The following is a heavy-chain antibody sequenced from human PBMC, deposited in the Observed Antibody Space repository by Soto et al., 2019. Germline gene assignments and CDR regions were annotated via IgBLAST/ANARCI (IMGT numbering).Heavy chain of an antibody. CDR2: ISSSSSYI. J-gene: IGHJ4*02. D-gene: IGHD3-22*01. CDR3: ARDLCADYYDSSDYCFDD. V-gene: IGHV3-21*01. CDR1: GFTFSSYS. Sequence: GGSLRLSCAASGFTFSSYSMNWVRQAPGKGLEWVSSISSSSSYIYYADSVKGRFTISRDNAKNSLYLQMNSLRAEDTAVYYCARDLCADYYDSSDYCFDDWGQGTLMRVSS.